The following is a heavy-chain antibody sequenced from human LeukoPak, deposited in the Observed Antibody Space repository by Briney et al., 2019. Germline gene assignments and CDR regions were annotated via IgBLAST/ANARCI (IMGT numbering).Heavy chain of an antibody. CDR2: IYHSGST. V-gene: IGHV4-38-2*02. J-gene: IGHJ4*02. D-gene: IGHD3-3*01. Sequence: SETLSLTCTVSGYSISSGYYWGWIRQPPGKGLEWIGSIYHSGSTYYNPSLKSRVTISVDTSKNQFSLKLSSVTAADTAVYYRARDRLLPDFWSGYYVDYWGQGTLVTVSS. CDR3: ARDRLLPDFWSGYYVDY. CDR1: GYSISSGYY.